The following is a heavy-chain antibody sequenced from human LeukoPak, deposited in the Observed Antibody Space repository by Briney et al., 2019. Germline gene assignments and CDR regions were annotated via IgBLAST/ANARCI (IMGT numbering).Heavy chain of an antibody. J-gene: IGHJ4*02. V-gene: IGHV3-48*01. Sequence: GGSLRLSRAASGFTFSSYSMNWVRQAPGKGLEWVSYISSSSSIIYYADSVKGRFTISRDNARNSLYLQMNSLRAEDTAVYYCARGNIVTAAGAFDYWGQGTLVTVSS. D-gene: IGHD6-13*01. CDR1: GFTFSSYS. CDR2: ISSSSSII. CDR3: ARGNIVTAAGAFDY.